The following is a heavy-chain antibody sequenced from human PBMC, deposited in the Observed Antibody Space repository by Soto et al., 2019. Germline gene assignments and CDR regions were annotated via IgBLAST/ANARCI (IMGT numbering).Heavy chain of an antibody. CDR1: AGSITTSY. V-gene: IGHV4-59*01. J-gene: IGHJ5*02. CDR2: ISYRGST. D-gene: IGHD3-22*01. Sequence: KLPETLSLTCTVSAGSITTSYWSWIRQPLGKALEWIGYISYRGSTNYNPSLKSRLTISIDTSKSQISLKLTSMTTADTAVYYCASSGIVGREVNTWFDPWGQGTLVTVSS. CDR3: ASSGIVGREVNTWFDP.